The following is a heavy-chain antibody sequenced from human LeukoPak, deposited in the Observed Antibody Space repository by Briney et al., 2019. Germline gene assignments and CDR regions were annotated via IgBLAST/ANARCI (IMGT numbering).Heavy chain of an antibody. V-gene: IGHV3-48*01. D-gene: IGHD3-10*01. Sequence: GGSLRLSCAASGFTFSSYSMNWVRQAPGKGLEWVSYISSSSSTIYYADSVKGRFTISRDNSKNTLYLQMNSLRAEDTAVYYCARVGYYGSGSYDFGYWGQGTLVTVSS. J-gene: IGHJ4*02. CDR3: ARVGYYGSGSYDFGY. CDR1: GFTFSSYS. CDR2: ISSSSSTI.